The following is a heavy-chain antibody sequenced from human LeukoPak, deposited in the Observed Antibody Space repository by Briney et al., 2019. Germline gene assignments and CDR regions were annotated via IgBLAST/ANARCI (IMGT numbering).Heavy chain of an antibody. J-gene: IGHJ4*02. D-gene: IGHD3-3*01. CDR3: ARGVDTTTNNELNY. V-gene: IGHV3-74*01. Sequence: PGGSLRLSCAASGFTFSNYWMHWVRQAPGKGLVWVSRITPDGGGADYMDSVKGRFTISRDNAKNTLYLQMNGLGAEDMAVYYCARGVDTTTNNELNYWGQGTLVTVSS. CDR1: GFTFSNYW. CDR2: ITPDGGGA.